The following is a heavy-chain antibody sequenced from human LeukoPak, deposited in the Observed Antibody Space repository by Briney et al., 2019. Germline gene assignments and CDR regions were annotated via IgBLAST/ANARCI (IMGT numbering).Heavy chain of an antibody. V-gene: IGHV3-30*04. CDR1: GFTFSSYA. D-gene: IGHD6-13*01. CDR2: ISYDGSNK. Sequence: GRSLRLSCAASGFTFSSYAMHWVRQAPGKGLEWVAVISYDGSNKYYADSVKGRFTISRDNSKNTLYLQMNSLRAEDTAVYYCARALTGRDGSSWYWYYYYYYGMDVWGQGTTVTVSS. J-gene: IGHJ6*02. CDR3: ARALTGRDGSSWYWYYYYYYGMDV.